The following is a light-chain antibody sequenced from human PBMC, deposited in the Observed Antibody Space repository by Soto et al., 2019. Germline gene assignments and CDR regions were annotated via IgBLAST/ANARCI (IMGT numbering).Light chain of an antibody. V-gene: IGKV1-12*01. CDR3: QQAASFPIT. J-gene: IGKJ5*01. CDR1: QGIKNW. Sequence: DIQITQSPSYLCASXSARVTISXXASQGIKNWLAWYQQKPGKAPNLLIYTGSSLQSGVPSRFSGSGSGTDFTLTINSLQPEDFATYYCQQAASFPITFGQGTRLEIK. CDR2: TGS.